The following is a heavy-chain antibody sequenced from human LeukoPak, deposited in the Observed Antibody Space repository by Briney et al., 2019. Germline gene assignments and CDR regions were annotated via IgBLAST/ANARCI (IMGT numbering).Heavy chain of an antibody. CDR1: GFTFSSYT. D-gene: IGHD3-10*01. J-gene: IGHJ4*02. CDR2: ISSSGSTI. Sequence: GSLRLSCAASGFTFSSYTMNWVRQAPGKGLEWLSYISSSGSTIYYADSVKGRFTISRDNAKNSLYLQMNSLRADDTAVYYCAKDMEGSVADYFDYWGQGTLVTVSS. CDR3: AKDMEGSVADYFDY. V-gene: IGHV3-48*01.